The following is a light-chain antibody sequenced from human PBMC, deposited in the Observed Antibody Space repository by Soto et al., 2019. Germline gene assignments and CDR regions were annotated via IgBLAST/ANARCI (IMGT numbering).Light chain of an antibody. J-gene: IGKJ2*01. CDR2: GTS. CDR1: QSVSSSY. V-gene: IGKV3D-20*02. CDR3: QQRSYWPGT. Sequence: EIVLTQSPGTLSLSPGERATLSCRASQSVSSSYLAWYQQKPGQAPSLLICGTSTRATGIPARFSGSGSGTDFTLTISSLEPEDFAVYYCQQRSYWPGTFGQGTKLEIK.